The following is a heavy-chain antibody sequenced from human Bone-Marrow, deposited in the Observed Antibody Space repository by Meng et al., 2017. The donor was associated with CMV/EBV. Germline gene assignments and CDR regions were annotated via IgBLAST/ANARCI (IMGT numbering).Heavy chain of an antibody. CDR3: ARLGYSGGYYYYGMDV. J-gene: IGHJ6*02. CDR1: GGSISSYY. V-gene: IGHV4-59*01. Sequence: SETLSLTCTVSGGSISSYYWSWIRQPAGKGLEWIGYIYYSGSTNYNPSLKSRVTISVDTSKNQFSLKLSSVTAADTAVYYCARLGYSGGYYYYGMDVWGQGTTVTVSS. CDR2: IYYSGST. D-gene: IGHD2-15*01.